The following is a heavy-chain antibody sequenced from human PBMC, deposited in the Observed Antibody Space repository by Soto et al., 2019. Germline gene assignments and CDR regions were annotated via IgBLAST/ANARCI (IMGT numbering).Heavy chain of an antibody. CDR2: ISGSGGST. V-gene: IGHV3-23*01. D-gene: IGHD2-2*01. CDR1: GFTFSSYA. Sequence: EVQLLESGGGLVQPGGSLRLSCAASGFTFSSYAMSWVRQAPGKGLEWVSAISGSGGSTYYADSVKGRFTISRDNSKNTLYLQTNSLRAEDTAVYYCAKPDLSSTSLAPVDYWGQGTLVTVSS. J-gene: IGHJ4*02. CDR3: AKPDLSSTSLAPVDY.